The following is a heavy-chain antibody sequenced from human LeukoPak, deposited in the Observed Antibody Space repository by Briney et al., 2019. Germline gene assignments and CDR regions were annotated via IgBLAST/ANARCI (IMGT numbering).Heavy chain of an antibody. D-gene: IGHD6-19*01. J-gene: IGHJ3*02. V-gene: IGHV1-2*02. CDR2: IDPNSGGT. Sequence: ASVKVSCKASGYTFSGYYIHWVRQAPGQGLEWMGWIDPNSGGTNYAKKFQGRVTMIRDTSITTAYMELTRLRSDDTAVYFCARLGWARPDAFDIWGQGTMVTVSS. CDR1: GYTFSGYY. CDR3: ARLGWARPDAFDI.